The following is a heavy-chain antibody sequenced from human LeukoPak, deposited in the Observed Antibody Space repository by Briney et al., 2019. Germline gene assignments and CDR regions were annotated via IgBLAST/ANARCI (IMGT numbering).Heavy chain of an antibody. J-gene: IGHJ4*02. V-gene: IGHV3-23*01. CDR3: AKDFDPSGTYRGRFGY. D-gene: IGHD1-26*01. Sequence: PGGSLRLSCAASGFTFSIYAMSWVRQAPGEGLEWVSAISGSGASTYYAESVKGRFTISRDNSKNTLYLQVNSLRAEDTAVYNCAKDFDPSGTYRGRFGYWGQGTLVTVSS. CDR2: ISGSGAST. CDR1: GFTFSIYA.